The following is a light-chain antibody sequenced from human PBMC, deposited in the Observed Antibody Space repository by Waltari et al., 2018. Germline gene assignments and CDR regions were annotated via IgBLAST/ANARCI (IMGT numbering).Light chain of an antibody. CDR1: SGSIASNY. J-gene: IGLJ3*02. V-gene: IGLV6-57*01. Sequence: NFVLTQPHSVSESPGKTVTFSCTRSSGSIASNYVQLYQQRPGSSPTTMIYEDNLRPSVCPYLFSGSIDSSSNSGSLPFSALKTEDETYHYCLSYYSRNWVFVGWTKLIVL. CDR2: EDN. CDR3: LSYYSRNWV.